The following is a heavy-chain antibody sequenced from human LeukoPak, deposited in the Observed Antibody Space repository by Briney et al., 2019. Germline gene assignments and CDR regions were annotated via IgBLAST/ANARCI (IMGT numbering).Heavy chain of an antibody. J-gene: IGHJ4*02. V-gene: IGHV3-48*03. CDR3: ARDRALRGVDY. Sequence: HSGGSLRLSCAVSGFTFSSYEMNWARQAPGKGLEWVSYISSSGTTTYFPASVKGRFTISRDNAKNTLYMQMHSLRAEDTAIYYCARDRALRGVDYWGQGTLVTVSS. CDR1: GFTFSSYE. CDR2: ISSSGTTT.